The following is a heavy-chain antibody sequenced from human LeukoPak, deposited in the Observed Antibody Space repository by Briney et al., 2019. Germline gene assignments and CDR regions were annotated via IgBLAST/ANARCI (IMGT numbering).Heavy chain of an antibody. CDR1: GFTFSSYS. CDR3: ARDPVGNYDYVWGSYRYKVGRTDAFDI. V-gene: IGHV3-48*01. J-gene: IGHJ3*02. CDR2: ISSSSSTI. Sequence: TGGSLRLSCAASGFTFSSYSMNWVRQAPGKGLEWVSYISSSSSTIYYADSVKGRFTIFRDNAKNSLYLQMNSLRAEDTAVYYCARDPVGNYDYVWGSYRYKVGRTDAFDIWGQGTMVTVSS. D-gene: IGHD3-16*02.